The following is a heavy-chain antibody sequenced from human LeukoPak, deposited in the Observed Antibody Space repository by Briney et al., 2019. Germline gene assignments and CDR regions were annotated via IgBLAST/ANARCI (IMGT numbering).Heavy chain of an antibody. Sequence: GGSLRLSCAASGFAFSSYAMSWVRQAPGKGLEWVAVISYDGTNKYYADSVKGRFTISRDTSKNTLYLQMNSLRAEDTAVYYCARGSGSYYGSPTFDIWGQGTMATVFS. J-gene: IGHJ3*02. D-gene: IGHD3-10*01. CDR3: ARGSGSYYGSPTFDI. CDR2: ISYDGTNK. V-gene: IGHV3-30*04. CDR1: GFAFSSYA.